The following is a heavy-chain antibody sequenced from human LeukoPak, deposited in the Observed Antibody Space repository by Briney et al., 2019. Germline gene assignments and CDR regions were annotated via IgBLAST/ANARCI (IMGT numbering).Heavy chain of an antibody. J-gene: IGHJ4*02. CDR3: ASGSPFREPIDY. D-gene: IGHD1-26*01. CDR1: GYTFTSYD. CDR2: INPNSGGT. V-gene: IGHV1-2*06. Sequence: GASVKVSCKASGYTFTSYDINWVRQAPGQGLEWMGRINPNSGGTNYAQKFQGRVTMTRDTSISTAYMELSRLRSDDTAVYYCASGSPFREPIDYWGQGTLVTVSS.